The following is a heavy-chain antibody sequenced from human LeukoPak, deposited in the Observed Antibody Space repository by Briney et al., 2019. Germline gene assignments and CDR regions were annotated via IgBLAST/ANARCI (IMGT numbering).Heavy chain of an antibody. CDR2: IRSKTDGGTI. CDR1: GFTLSNAY. Sequence: GGCLRLSCAASGFTLSNAYMSWVRRAPGKGLEWVGRIRSKTDGGTIDYAAPVKDRFTISRDDSKNTLYLQMNSLKTEDTAVYYCTTAVAGTVRIDYWGQGTLVTVSS. D-gene: IGHD6-19*01. CDR3: TTAVAGTVRIDY. J-gene: IGHJ4*02. V-gene: IGHV3-15*01.